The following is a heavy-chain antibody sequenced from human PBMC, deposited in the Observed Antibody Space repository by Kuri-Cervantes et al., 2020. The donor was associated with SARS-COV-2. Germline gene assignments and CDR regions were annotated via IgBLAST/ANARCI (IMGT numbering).Heavy chain of an antibody. CDR1: GFTFSSYS. J-gene: IGHJ4*02. V-gene: IGHV3-21*01. D-gene: IGHD4-23*01. CDR2: ISSSSSYI. CDR3: ARVDRTGGNAFVDY. Sequence: LSLTCAASGFTFSSYSMNWVRQAPGKGLEWVSSISSSSSYIYYADSVKGRFTISRDNAKNSLYLQMNSLRAEDTAVYYCARVDRTGGNAFVDYWGQGTLVTVSS.